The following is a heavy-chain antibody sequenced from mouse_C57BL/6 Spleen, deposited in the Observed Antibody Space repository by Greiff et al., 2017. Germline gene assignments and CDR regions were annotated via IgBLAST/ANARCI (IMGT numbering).Heavy chain of an antibody. CDR1: GYTFTDYY. J-gene: IGHJ4*01. D-gene: IGHD1-1*01. CDR3: ATITTPPLYAMDY. CDR2: IGPGSGST. Sequence: VQGVESGAELAKPGASVKISCKASGYTFTDYYINWVKQRPGQGLEWIGKIGPGSGSTYYNEKFKGKATLTADKSSSTAYMQLSSLTSEDSAVYFCATITTPPLYAMDYWGQGTSVTVSS. V-gene: IGHV1-77*01.